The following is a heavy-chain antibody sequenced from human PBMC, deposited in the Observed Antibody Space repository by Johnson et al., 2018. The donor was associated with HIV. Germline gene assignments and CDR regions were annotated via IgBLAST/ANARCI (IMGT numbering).Heavy chain of an antibody. Sequence: QVQLVESGGGVVQPGRSLRLSCAASGFTFSSYAMHWVRQAPGKGLEWVAVISYDGSDKYYADSVKGRLSISRDNSKNTLHLQMNSLRAEDTAVYYCARDTSIAAARAFDIWGQGTMVTVSS. V-gene: IGHV3-30*04. CDR1: GFTFSSYA. CDR2: ISYDGSDK. D-gene: IGHD6-6*01. J-gene: IGHJ3*02. CDR3: ARDTSIAAARAFDI.